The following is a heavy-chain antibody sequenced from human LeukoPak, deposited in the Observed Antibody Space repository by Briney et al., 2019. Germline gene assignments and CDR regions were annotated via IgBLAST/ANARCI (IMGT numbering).Heavy chain of an antibody. Sequence: ASVKVSCKASGYTFTSYGISWVRQAPGQGLEWIGWMNPRSGGTNYAQEFQGRVTMTRDTSISTAYLEVSSLRPDDTAVYFCARGLYGSGTSGYFFYMDVWGKGTTVTISS. CDR3: ARGLYGSGTSGYFFYMDV. CDR1: GYTFTSYG. J-gene: IGHJ6*03. V-gene: IGHV1-2*02. D-gene: IGHD3-10*01. CDR2: MNPRSGGT.